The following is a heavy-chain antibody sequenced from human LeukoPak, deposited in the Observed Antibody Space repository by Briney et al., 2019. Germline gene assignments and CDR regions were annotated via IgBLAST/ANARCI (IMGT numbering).Heavy chain of an antibody. J-gene: IGHJ6*03. CDR2: ISSSSSYI. CDR1: GFTFSSYS. V-gene: IGHV3-21*01. D-gene: IGHD6-6*01. Sequence: GGPLRLSCAASGFTFSSYSMNWVRQAPGKGLEWVSSISSSSSYIYYADSVKSRFSISRDNAKNSLYLQMNSLRAEDTAVYYCARGAVMGSSKYYYYYMDVWGKGTTVTVSS. CDR3: ARGAVMGSSKYYYYYMDV.